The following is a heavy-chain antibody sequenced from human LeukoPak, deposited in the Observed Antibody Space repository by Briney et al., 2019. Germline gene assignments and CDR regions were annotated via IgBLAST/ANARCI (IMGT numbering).Heavy chain of an antibody. CDR3: ALTTGKQQLAKVDY. V-gene: IGHV2-5*02. D-gene: IGHD6-13*01. J-gene: IGHJ4*02. CDR2: IYWDDDK. CDR1: GFSLSTSGVG. Sequence: SGPTLVNPTQTLTLTCTFSGFSLSTSGVGVGWIRQPPGKALEWLALIYWDDDKRYSPSLKSRLTITKDTSKNQVVLTMTNMDPVDTATYYCALTTGKQQLAKVDYWGQGTLVTVSS.